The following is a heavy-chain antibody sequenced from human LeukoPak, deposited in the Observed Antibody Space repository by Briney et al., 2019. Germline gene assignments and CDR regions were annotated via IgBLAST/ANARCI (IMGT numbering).Heavy chain of an antibody. CDR3: ARIKSIAAAGTAFDY. D-gene: IGHD6-13*01. Sequence: ASVKVSCKASGGTFSSYAISWVRQAPGQGLEWMGGIIPIFGTANYAQKFQGRVTITTDESTSTAYMELRSLRSDDTAVYYCARIKSIAAAGTAFDYWGQGTLVTVSS. CDR2: IIPIFGTA. V-gene: IGHV1-69*05. J-gene: IGHJ4*02. CDR1: GGTFSSYA.